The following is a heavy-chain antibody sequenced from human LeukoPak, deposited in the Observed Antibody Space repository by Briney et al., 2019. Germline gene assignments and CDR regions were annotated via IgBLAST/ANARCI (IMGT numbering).Heavy chain of an antibody. CDR2: INPGTGGT. Sequence: ASVKVSCKASVYTFTGFYIHWVRQAPGQGLEWMGWINPGTGGTSYAQNFQARVTLTRDTSTSTAYMELNSLRSDDTAVYFCARHLHFDYWGQGTLVSV. V-gene: IGHV1-2*02. CDR1: VYTFTGFY. CDR3: ARHLHFDY. J-gene: IGHJ4*02.